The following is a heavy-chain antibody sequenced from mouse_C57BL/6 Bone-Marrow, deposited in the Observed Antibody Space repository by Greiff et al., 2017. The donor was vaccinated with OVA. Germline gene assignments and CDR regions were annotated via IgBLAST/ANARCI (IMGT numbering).Heavy chain of an antibody. Sequence: EVKLQESGPGLVKPSQSLSLTCSVTGYSITSGYYWNWIRQFPGNKLEWMGYISYDGSNNYNPSLKNRISITRDTSKNQFFLKLNSVTTEDTATYYCARDLGPPATDYWGQGTTLTVSS. CDR2: ISYDGSN. CDR1: GYSITSGYY. D-gene: IGHD3-3*01. CDR3: ARDLGPPATDY. J-gene: IGHJ2*01. V-gene: IGHV3-6*01.